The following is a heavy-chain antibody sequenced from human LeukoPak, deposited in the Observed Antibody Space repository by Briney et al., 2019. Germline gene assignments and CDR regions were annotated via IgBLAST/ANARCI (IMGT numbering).Heavy chain of an antibody. V-gene: IGHV4-59*01. J-gene: IGHJ3*02. CDR2: IYYSGST. D-gene: IGHD5-12*01. Sequence: SGTLSLTCTVSGGSISSYYWSWIRQPPGKGLEWIGYIYYSGSTNYNPSLKSRVTISVDTSKDQFSLKLSSVAAADTAVYYCARSRLRFYDIWGQGTMVTVSS. CDR1: GGSISSYY. CDR3: ARSRLRFYDI.